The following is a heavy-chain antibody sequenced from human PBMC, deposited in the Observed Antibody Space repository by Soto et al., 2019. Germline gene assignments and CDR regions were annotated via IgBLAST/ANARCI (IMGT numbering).Heavy chain of an antibody. J-gene: IGHJ3*02. CDR3: ARGLAYSSSAALAFDI. CDR2: INPNSGGT. Sequence: PSVKVSCKASGYTFTGYYMHWVRQAPGQGLEWMGWINPNSGGTNYAQKFQGWVTMTRDTSISTAYMELSRLRSDDTAVYYCARGLAYSSSAALAFDIWGQGTMVTVSS. V-gene: IGHV1-2*04. D-gene: IGHD6-6*01. CDR1: GYTFTGYY.